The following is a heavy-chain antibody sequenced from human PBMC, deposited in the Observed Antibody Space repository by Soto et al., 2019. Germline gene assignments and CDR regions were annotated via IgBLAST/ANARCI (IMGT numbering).Heavy chain of an antibody. V-gene: IGHV4-31*03. CDR2: IYYSGST. CDR1: GGSISSGGYY. J-gene: IGHJ5*02. D-gene: IGHD3-3*01. Sequence: QVQLQESGPGLVKPSQTLSLTCTVSGGSISSGGYYWSWIRQHPGKGLEWIGYIYYSGSTYYNPSLKSRVTISVDTSKNQFSLKLSSVTAADTAVYYCARDNNILAPSWGGFGVVLRGFDPWGQGTLVTVSS. CDR3: ARDNNILAPSWGGFGVVLRGFDP.